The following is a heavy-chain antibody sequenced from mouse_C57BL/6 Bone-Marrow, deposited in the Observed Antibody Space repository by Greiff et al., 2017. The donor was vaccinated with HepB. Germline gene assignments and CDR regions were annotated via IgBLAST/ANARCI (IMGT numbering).Heavy chain of an antibody. Sequence: VQLKESGAELMKPGASVKLSCKATGYTFTGYWIEWVKQRPGHGLEWIGEILPGSGSTNYNEKFKGKATFTADTSSNTAYMQLSSLTTEDSAIYYCARDGIRDGSSYWYFDVWGTGTTVTVSS. D-gene: IGHD1-1*01. CDR3: ARDGIRDGSSYWYFDV. CDR2: ILPGSGST. J-gene: IGHJ1*03. CDR1: GYTFTGYW. V-gene: IGHV1-9*01.